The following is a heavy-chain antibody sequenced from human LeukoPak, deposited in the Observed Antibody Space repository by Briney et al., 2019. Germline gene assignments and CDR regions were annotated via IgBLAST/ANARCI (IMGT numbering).Heavy chain of an antibody. CDR3: AKGRITMVRGVSDAFDI. CDR1: GFAFSSYG. CDR2: ISGSGGST. J-gene: IGHJ3*02. Sequence: PGGSLRLSCAASGFAFSSYGMSWVRQAPGKGLEWVSAISGSGGSTDYADSVKGRFTISRDNSKSTLYLQMNSLRAEDTAVYYCAKGRITMVRGVSDAFDIWGQGTMVTVSS. D-gene: IGHD3-10*01. V-gene: IGHV3-23*01.